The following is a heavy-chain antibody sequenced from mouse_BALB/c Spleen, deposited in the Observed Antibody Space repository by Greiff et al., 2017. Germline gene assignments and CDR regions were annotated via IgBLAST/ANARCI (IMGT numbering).Heavy chain of an antibody. D-gene: IGHD1-1*01. CDR3: ARRGTTVVGSYWYFDV. J-gene: IGHJ1*01. CDR1: GFTFSSYG. Sequence: EVKLVESGGGLVKPGGSLKLSCAASGFTFSSYGMSWVRQTPDKRLEWVATISSGGSYTYYPDSVKGRFTISRDNAKNTLYLQMSSLKSEDTAMYYCARRGTTVVGSYWYFDVWGAGTTVTVSS. V-gene: IGHV5-6*03. CDR2: ISSGGSYT.